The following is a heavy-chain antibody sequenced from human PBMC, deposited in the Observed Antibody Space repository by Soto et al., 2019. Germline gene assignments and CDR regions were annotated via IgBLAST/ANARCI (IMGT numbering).Heavy chain of an antibody. CDR3: ARSRHLRVPGGQPRPIYAFDI. D-gene: IGHD3-9*01. Sequence: GGSLRLSCAASGFTFSSYWMSWVRQAPGKGLEWVANIKQDGSEKYYVDSVKGRFTISRDNAKNSLYLQMNSLRAEDTAVYYCARSRHLRVPGGQPRPIYAFDIWGQGTMVTVSS. CDR2: IKQDGSEK. J-gene: IGHJ3*02. CDR1: GFTFSSYW. V-gene: IGHV3-7*01.